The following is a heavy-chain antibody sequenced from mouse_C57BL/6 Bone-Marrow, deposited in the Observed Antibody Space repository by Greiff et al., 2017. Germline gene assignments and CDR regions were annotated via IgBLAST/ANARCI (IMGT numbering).Heavy chain of an antibody. Sequence: EVHLVESGGGLVKPGGSLKLSCAASGFTFSSYTMSWVRQTPEKRLQWVAAISGGGGNTYYPDSVKGRFTISRDNDKNILYLQMSSRRSEDTALXYCSRQVTTVLATKYFDVWGTETTVTVSS. CDR1: GFTFSSYT. CDR3: SRQVTTVLATKYFDV. J-gene: IGHJ1*03. CDR2: ISGGGGNT. V-gene: IGHV5-9*01. D-gene: IGHD1-1*01.